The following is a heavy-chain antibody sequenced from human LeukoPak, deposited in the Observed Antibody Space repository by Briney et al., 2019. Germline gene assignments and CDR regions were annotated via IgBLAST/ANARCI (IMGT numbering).Heavy chain of an antibody. CDR3: ASEGVVRGVMKD. CDR1: GGSFSGYY. CDR2: INHSGST. Sequence: SETLSLTCAVYGGSFSGYYWSWIRQPPGKGLEWIGEINHSGSTNYNPSLKSRVTISVDTSKNQFSLKLSSVTAADTAVYYCASEGVVRGVMKDWGQGTLVTVSS. V-gene: IGHV4-34*01. J-gene: IGHJ4*02. D-gene: IGHD3-10*01.